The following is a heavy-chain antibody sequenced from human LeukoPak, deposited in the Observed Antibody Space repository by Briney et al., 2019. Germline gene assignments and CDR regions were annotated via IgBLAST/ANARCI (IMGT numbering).Heavy chain of an antibody. CDR2: ISGSGGST. CDR1: GFTFSSYW. Sequence: GGSLRLSCAASGFTFSSYWMHWVRQAPGKGLEWVSAISGSGGSTYYADSVKGRFTISRDNSKNTLYLQMNSLRAEDTAVYYCAKNPTGTMAGGYYYYGMDVWGQGTTVTVSS. D-gene: IGHD1-1*01. V-gene: IGHV3-23*01. CDR3: AKNPTGTMAGGYYYYGMDV. J-gene: IGHJ6*02.